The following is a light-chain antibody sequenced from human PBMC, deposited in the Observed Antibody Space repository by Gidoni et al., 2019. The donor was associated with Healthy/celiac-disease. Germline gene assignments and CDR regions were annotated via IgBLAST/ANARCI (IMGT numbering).Light chain of an antibody. J-gene: IGLJ2*01. CDR1: SSNIGSNT. Sequence: QSVLTQPPSASGTPGKRVTISCSGSSSNIGSNTVNWYQQLPGTAPNLLIYRNNQRPSGVPDRFSGSKSGTSASLAISGLQSEDEADYYCAAWDDSLNGPVVFGGGTKLTVL. V-gene: IGLV1-44*01. CDR2: RNN. CDR3: AAWDDSLNGPVV.